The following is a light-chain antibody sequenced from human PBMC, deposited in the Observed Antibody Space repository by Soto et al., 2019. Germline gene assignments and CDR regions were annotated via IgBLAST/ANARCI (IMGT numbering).Light chain of an antibody. Sequence: EIVLTQSPGTLSLSPGERATLSCRASQSVSSRSLAWFQQKPGQAPRLLIYAASSRATGIPDRFSGSGFGTDFTLTIRRLEPEDFAVYYCQQYGSSPWTFGQGTKVEIK. CDR3: QQYGSSPWT. CDR1: QSVSSRS. V-gene: IGKV3-20*01. J-gene: IGKJ1*01. CDR2: AAS.